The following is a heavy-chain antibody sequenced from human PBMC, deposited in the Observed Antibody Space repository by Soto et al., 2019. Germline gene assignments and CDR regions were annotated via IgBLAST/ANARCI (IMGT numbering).Heavy chain of an antibody. J-gene: IGHJ4*01. V-gene: IGHV3-33*01. CDR2: IWYDGSNK. D-gene: IGHD6-6*01. Sequence: QVQLVESGGGVVQPGRSLRLSCAASGFTFSSYGMHWVRQAPGKGLEWVAVIWYDGSNKYYADSVKGRFTISRDNSKNTLYLQMNSLRAEDTAVYYCARDSSSSFDYWGHGTLVTVPS. CDR1: GFTFSSYG. CDR3: ARDSSSSFDY.